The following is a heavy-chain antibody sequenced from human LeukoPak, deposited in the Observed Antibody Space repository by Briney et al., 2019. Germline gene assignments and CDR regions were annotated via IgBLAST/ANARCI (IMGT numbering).Heavy chain of an antibody. CDR2: IKEDGTRK. J-gene: IGHJ6*02. Sequence: GGSLRLSCAASGFTFSSHWTTWVRQAPGKGLEWVANIKEDGTRKNYMDSVKGRFTISRDNSKNTLYLQMNSLRAEDTAVYYCARDDDHYYYGMDVWGQGTTVTVSS. CDR1: GFTFSSHW. V-gene: IGHV3-7*01. CDR3: ARDDDHYYYGMDV.